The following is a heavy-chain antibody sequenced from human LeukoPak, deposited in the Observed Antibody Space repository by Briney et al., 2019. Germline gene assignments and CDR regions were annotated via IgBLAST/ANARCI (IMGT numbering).Heavy chain of an antibody. J-gene: IGHJ3*02. D-gene: IGHD3-9*01. V-gene: IGHV4-59*12. CDR2: IYYSGST. CDR1: GGSISSYY. Sequence: SETLSLTCTVSGGSISSYYWSWIRQPPGKGQEWIGYIYYSGSTNYNPSLKSRVTISVDTSKNQFSLKLSSVTAADTAVYYCARDFDILTDDAFDIWGQGTMVTVSS. CDR3: ARDFDILTDDAFDI.